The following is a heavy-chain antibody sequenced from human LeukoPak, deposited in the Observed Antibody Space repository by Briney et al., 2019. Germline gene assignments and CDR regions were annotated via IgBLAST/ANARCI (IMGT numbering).Heavy chain of an antibody. CDR2: IRYDGSDK. J-gene: IGHJ4*02. V-gene: IGHV3-30*02. CDR1: GFIFSNYG. Sequence: GGPLRLSCAASGFIFSNYGMHWVRQAPGKGPEWVAFIRYDGSDKYYVDSVKDRFTISRDNSKNTVYLQMNSLRTEDTAVYHCAKDPVGATVSADYWGQGTLVTVSS. CDR3: AKDPVGATVSADY. D-gene: IGHD1-26*01.